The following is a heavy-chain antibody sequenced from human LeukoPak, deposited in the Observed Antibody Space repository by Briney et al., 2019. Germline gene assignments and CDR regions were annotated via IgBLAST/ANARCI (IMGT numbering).Heavy chain of an antibody. D-gene: IGHD4-17*01. V-gene: IGHV3-11*04. CDR1: GFTVSSNY. CDR2: ISSSGSTI. J-gene: IGHJ6*03. Sequence: GGSLRLSCAASGFTVSSNYMSWIRQAPGKGLEWVSYISSSGSTIYYADSVKGRFTISRDNAKNSLYLQMISLRAEDTAVYYCARDFRFYGDYSSYMDVWGKGTTVTVSS. CDR3: ARDFRFYGDYSSYMDV.